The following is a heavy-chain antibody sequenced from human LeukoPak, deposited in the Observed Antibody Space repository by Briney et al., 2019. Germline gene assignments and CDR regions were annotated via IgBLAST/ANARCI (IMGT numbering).Heavy chain of an antibody. Sequence: SETLSLTCTVSGGSISSSSYYWGWIRQPPGKGLEWIGSIYYSGSTYYNPSLKSRVTISVDTSKNQFSLKLSSVTAADTAVYYCASRSSSWYGPDYWGQEPWSPSPQ. D-gene: IGHD6-13*01. CDR1: GGSISSSSYY. CDR2: IYYSGST. CDR3: ASRSSSWYGPDY. V-gene: IGHV4-39*01. J-gene: IGHJ4*01.